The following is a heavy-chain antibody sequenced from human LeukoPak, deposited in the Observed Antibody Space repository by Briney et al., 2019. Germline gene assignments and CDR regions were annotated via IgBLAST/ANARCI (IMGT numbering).Heavy chain of an antibody. CDR3: ARVLKGRAPFDY. CDR2: IFYSGST. V-gene: IGHV4-39*07. J-gene: IGHJ4*02. Sequence: SETLSLTCTVSGGSISTSNYYWGWIRQPLGKGLEWIGNIFYSGSTYYGPSLRSRLTISLDTSRNQFSLKLNSVTAADTAVYYCARVLKGRAPFDYWGQGTLVTVSS. CDR1: GGSISTSNYY.